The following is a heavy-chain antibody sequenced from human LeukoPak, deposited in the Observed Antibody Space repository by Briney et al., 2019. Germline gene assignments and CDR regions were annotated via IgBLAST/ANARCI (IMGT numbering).Heavy chain of an antibody. CDR2: IFYSGAA. CDR1: GGSISSSDYY. CDR3: ARTGYCSSTSCYTASRPYYYYYMDV. Sequence: ASETLSLTCTVSGGSISSSDYYWGWVRQPPGKGLEWIGSIFYSGAAHCNPSLKSRVTISVDTSNNQFSLMLSSVTAADTAVYYCARTGYCSSTSCYTASRPYYYYYMDVWGKGTTVTVSS. V-gene: IGHV4-39*01. D-gene: IGHD2-2*02. J-gene: IGHJ6*03.